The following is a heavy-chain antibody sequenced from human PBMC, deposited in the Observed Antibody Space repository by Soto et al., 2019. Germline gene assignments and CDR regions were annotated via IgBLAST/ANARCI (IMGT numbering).Heavy chain of an antibody. V-gene: IGHV1-69*02. CDR2: TIPLLNIA. Sequence: SVKVSCKASACSFSKYSISWVRQAPGQRLAKMGRTIPLLNIANYAQKNQGTVTISANKTTNTANMKVTSQRTKNTLALYCARARRRYYDTNDYTAFDIWGQGTMVTVSS. CDR1: ACSFSKYS. J-gene: IGHJ3*02. CDR3: ARARRRYYDTNDYTAFDI. D-gene: IGHD3-22*01.